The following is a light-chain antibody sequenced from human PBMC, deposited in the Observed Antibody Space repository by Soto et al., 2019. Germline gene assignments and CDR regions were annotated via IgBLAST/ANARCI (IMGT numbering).Light chain of an antibody. CDR3: QQANAFPRT. J-gene: IGKJ1*01. Sequence: DIQMTQSPSSVSASVGDRVSITCRASQGIGSQLAWYQQKPGKAPKLLIHAASTLQRGVPSRFSGSGSGTDFTLTISSLQSEDFATYYCQQANAFPRTFGQGT. CDR1: QGIGSQ. V-gene: IGKV1-12*01. CDR2: AAS.